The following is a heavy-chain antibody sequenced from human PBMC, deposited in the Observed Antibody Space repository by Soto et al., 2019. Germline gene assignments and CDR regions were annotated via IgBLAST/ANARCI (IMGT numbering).Heavy chain of an antibody. CDR2: IYYRGNA. Sequence: SETLSLTCSVSDDSINSDKYYWGWIRQPPGKGLEWIGSIYYRGNAYYNPSLQTRVTISLDKAKSQFSLKLNSVTAADSAVYLCARLEGLATISCYFDFWGPGALVTVAS. V-gene: IGHV4-39*01. J-gene: IGHJ4*02. CDR1: DDSINSDKYY. CDR3: ARLEGLATISCYFDF. D-gene: IGHD3-9*01.